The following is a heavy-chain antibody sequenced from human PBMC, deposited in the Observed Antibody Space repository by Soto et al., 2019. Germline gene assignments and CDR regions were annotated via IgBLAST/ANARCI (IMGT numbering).Heavy chain of an antibody. CDR2: ISSSSSTI. CDR1: GFTFSSYS. Sequence: EVQLVESGGGLVQPRGSLRLSCAASGFTFSSYSMNWVRQSPGKGLEWVSYISSSSSTIYYADSVKGRFTISRDNAKNSLYLQMNSLRAEDTAVYYCSMLPEDAFDIWGQGTMVTVSS. CDR3: SMLPEDAFDI. J-gene: IGHJ3*02. V-gene: IGHV3-48*01.